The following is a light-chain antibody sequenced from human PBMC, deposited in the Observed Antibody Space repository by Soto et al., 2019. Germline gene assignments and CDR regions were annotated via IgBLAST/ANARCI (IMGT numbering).Light chain of an antibody. Sequence: DIQMTQSPSTLSASVGDRVTITCPASQSIRGWLAWYQQKPGKAPNLLIYDASRLKSGVPSRFSGRGSGTEFTLTITSLQPDDFATYYCHQYNSFSPWTFGQGTKVEVK. CDR2: DAS. J-gene: IGKJ1*01. CDR3: HQYNSFSPWT. V-gene: IGKV1-5*01. CDR1: QSIRGW.